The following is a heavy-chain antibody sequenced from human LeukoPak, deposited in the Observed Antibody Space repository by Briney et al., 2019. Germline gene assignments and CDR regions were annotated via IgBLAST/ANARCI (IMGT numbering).Heavy chain of an antibody. CDR3: ATFPTVTVIVGGVFDY. Sequence: GGSLRLSCAGSGFTFSKYWMLWVRQAPGKGLVWVSYINTDGSGTSYADSVKGRFTISRDNAKNTLYLQMNSLRAEDTAVYYCATFPTVTVIVGGVFDYWGQGTLVTVSS. CDR1: GFTFSKYW. J-gene: IGHJ4*02. D-gene: IGHD3-22*01. V-gene: IGHV3-74*01. CDR2: INTDGSGT.